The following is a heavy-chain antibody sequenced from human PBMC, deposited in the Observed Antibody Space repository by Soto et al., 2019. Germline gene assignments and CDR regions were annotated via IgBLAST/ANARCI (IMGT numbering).Heavy chain of an antibody. CDR3: ARGIDYGSGSYYHAIDY. Sequence: SETLSLTCTVSGGSISSYYWSWIRQPPWKGLEWIGYIYYSGSTNYNPSLKSRVTISVETSKNQFSLKLSSVTAADTAVYYCARGIDYGSGSYYHAIDYSGQGTLVTVSS. J-gene: IGHJ4*02. D-gene: IGHD3-10*01. CDR2: IYYSGST. CDR1: GGSISSYY. V-gene: IGHV4-59*01.